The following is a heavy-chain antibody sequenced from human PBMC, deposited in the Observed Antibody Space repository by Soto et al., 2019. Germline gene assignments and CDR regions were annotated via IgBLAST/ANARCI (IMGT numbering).Heavy chain of an antibody. CDR1: GYSFSSNS. V-gene: IGHV1-18*04. D-gene: IGHD2-15*01. J-gene: IGHJ4*02. CDR2: ITPFNGDT. CDR3: ARVRVVVGATVDS. Sequence: QVQLVQSGAEVKKAGASVKVSCKASGYSFSSNSIHWVRQAPGQGLEWMGWITPFNGDTSYAQKFQGRVTMTTDTYTSTVFMELRSLRFDDTAVYYCARVRVVVGATVDSWGQGTLVTVSS.